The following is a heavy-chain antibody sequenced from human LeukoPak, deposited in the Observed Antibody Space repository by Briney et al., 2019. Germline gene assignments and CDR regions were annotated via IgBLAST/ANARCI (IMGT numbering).Heavy chain of an antibody. CDR2: FDPEDGET. CDR3: ATGHLGTTGTTAYYYYMDV. D-gene: IGHD1-1*01. CDR1: GYTLTELS. J-gene: IGHJ6*03. V-gene: IGHV1-24*01. Sequence: ASVKVSCKVSGYTLTELSMHWVRQAPGKGLEWMGGFDPEDGETIYAQKFQGRVTMTEDTPTDTAYMELSSLRSEDTAVYYCATGHLGTTGTTAYYYYMDVWGKGTTVTVSS.